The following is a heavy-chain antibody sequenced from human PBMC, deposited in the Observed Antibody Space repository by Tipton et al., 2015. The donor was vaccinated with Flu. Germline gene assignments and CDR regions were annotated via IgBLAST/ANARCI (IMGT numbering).Heavy chain of an antibody. J-gene: IGHJ5*02. CDR1: GFTFSSSS. CDR3: VRGDFSNYVSEPKNWFDP. CDR2: ISRGTTYI. D-gene: IGHD4-11*01. Sequence: QLVQSGGGQVQPGESLRLSCAASGFTFSSSSMGWVRQSAGKGLEWVSFISRGTTYIYYADSVRGRFTISRDNAKNSMYLQMNSLRAEDTAVYYCVRGDFSNYVSEPKNWFDPWGQGTLVTVSS. V-gene: IGHV3-21*01.